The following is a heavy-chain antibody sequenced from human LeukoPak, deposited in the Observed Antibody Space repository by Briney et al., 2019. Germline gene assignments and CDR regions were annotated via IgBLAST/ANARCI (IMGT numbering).Heavy chain of an antibody. V-gene: IGHV3-30*14. CDR3: ARIEWERLGRAFDI. CDR1: GFTFSSYA. D-gene: IGHD1-26*01. Sequence: GGSLRLSCAASGFTFSSYAMNWVRQAPGKGLEWVAFISYDGSNKYYADSVKGRFTISRDNSKNTLYLQMNSLRAEDMAVYYCARIEWERLGRAFDIWGQGTMVTVSS. J-gene: IGHJ3*02. CDR2: ISYDGSNK.